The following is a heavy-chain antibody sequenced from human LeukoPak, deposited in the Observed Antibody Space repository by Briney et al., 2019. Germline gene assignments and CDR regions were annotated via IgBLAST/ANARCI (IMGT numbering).Heavy chain of an antibody. CDR3: ARAQWRTYSYYYMDV. CDR1: GFTVTFNY. Sequence: GGSLRLSCAASGFTVTFNYMSWVRQAPGKGLEWISVIYSGGSTYYADSVKGRFTISRDDSKNTLYLQMNSLRAEDTAIYYCARAQWRTYSYYYMDVWGKGTTVTVSS. V-gene: IGHV3-53*01. J-gene: IGHJ6*03. CDR2: IYSGGST. D-gene: IGHD6-19*01.